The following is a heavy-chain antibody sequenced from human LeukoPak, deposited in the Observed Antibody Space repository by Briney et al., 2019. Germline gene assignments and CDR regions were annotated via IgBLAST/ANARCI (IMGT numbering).Heavy chain of an antibody. CDR1: GFIFSRYT. CDR3: AMLGGPIDVNY. J-gene: IGHJ4*02. D-gene: IGHD4-23*01. V-gene: IGHV3-21*04. Sequence: GGSLRLSCAASGFIFSRYTINWVRQAPGKGLEWVSSIWSDSAEIHYADSVKGRFTISRDNAKDSLYLQMNSLRAEDSAVYYCAMLGGPIDVNYWGQGTLVTVSS. CDR2: IWSDSAEI.